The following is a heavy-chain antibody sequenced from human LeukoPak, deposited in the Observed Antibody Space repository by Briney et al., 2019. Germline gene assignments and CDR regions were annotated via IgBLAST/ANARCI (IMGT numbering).Heavy chain of an antibody. CDR3: ARHRYFYFDL. J-gene: IGHJ4*02. CDR1: GFTFSLHY. CDR2: IKEDGSDT. V-gene: IGHV3-7*01. D-gene: IGHD3-9*01. Sequence: PGGSLRLSCAASGFTFSLHYMGWVRQTPGKGLEWVANIKEDGSDTFYVESVKGRFTIFRDNAKNSVYLQMNILRAEDTAVYYCARHRYFYFDLWRQGTLVNVSS.